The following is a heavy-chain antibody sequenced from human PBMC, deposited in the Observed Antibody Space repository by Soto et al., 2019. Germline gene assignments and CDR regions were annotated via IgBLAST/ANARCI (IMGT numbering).Heavy chain of an antibody. J-gene: IGHJ6*02. Sequence: SLTCAVSGYSISSGYYCGWIRQPPGKGLEWIGSIYHSGSPYYNPSLKSRVTISVDTSKNQFSLKLSSVTAADTAVYYCARAKGEIITIFGVVINYGMDVWGQGTTVTVSS. CDR2: IYHSGSP. V-gene: IGHV4-38-2*01. CDR3: ARAKGEIITIFGVVINYGMDV. CDR1: GYSISSGYY. D-gene: IGHD3-3*01.